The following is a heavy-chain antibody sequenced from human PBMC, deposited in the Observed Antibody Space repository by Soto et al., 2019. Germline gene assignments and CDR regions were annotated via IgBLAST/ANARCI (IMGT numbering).Heavy chain of an antibody. CDR3: ARDPTGYSGYDIDDWFDP. Sequence: EWMGWISAYNGNTNYAQKLQGRVTMTTETSTSTAYMELRSLRSDDTTVYYCARDPTGYSGYDIDDWFDPWGQGTQDTVSS. CDR2: ISAYNGNT. D-gene: IGHD5-12*01. V-gene: IGHV1-18*01. J-gene: IGHJ5*02.